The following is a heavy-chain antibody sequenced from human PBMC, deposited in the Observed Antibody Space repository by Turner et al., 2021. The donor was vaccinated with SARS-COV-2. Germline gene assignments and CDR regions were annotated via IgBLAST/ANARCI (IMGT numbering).Heavy chain of an antibody. CDR1: GFTFSSYA. CDR2: ISYDGSNK. D-gene: IGHD3-22*01. CDR3: ARALPQYDSSGYLYYYYYYGMDV. Sequence: QVQLVESGGGVVQPGRSLRLSCAASGFTFSSYAMHWVRQGPGKGLEWVALISYDGSNKYYADSVKGRFTISRDNSKNTLYLQMNTLRAEDTAVYYCARALPQYDSSGYLYYYYYYGMDVWGQGTTVTVSS. V-gene: IGHV3-30-3*01. J-gene: IGHJ6*02.